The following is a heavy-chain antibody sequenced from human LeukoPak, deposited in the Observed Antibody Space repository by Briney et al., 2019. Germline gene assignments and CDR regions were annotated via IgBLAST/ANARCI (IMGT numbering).Heavy chain of an antibody. J-gene: IGHJ4*02. V-gene: IGHV4-61*02. CDR1: GGSISSDNYF. Sequence: NPSQTLSLTCTVSGGSISSDNYFWNWIRQPAGKGLEWIGRIYTSGSTNYNPSLKSRVTISVDTSRNQFSLKLSSVTAADTAVYYCARGRSGVYYYDSSGYYDYWGQGTLVTVSS. CDR3: ARGRSGVYYYDSSGYYDY. D-gene: IGHD3-22*01. CDR2: IYTSGST.